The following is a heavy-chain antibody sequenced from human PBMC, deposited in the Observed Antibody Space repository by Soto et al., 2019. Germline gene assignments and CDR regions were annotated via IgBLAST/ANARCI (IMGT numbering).Heavy chain of an antibody. D-gene: IGHD3-16*01. Sequence: QVQLQESGPGLVKPSETLSLTCNVSGDSVTSAAKAWTWVRQPPGKGLEWIAYMYYSARTEYNLSHGDRATMSIQTSKNQFSLRLYSVTAADTAVYYCARDRPAMGADYWSRGTFVTGSS. CDR1: GDSVTSAAKA. CDR2: MYYSART. V-gene: IGHV4-61*08. J-gene: IGHJ4*02. CDR3: ARDRPAMGADY.